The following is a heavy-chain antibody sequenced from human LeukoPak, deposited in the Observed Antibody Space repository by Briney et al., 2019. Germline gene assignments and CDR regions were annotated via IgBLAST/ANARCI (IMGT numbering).Heavy chain of an antibody. CDR1: VCSISRSLYY. CDR2: MYYCGST. V-gene: IGHV4-39*01. CDR3: ARHAGSYYYDASSYYYPYY. D-gene: IGHD3-22*01. Sequence: PSGALPLTCMVSVCSISRSLYYWRWTRHPPGKGLEWIGNMYYCGSTYYNPSLKSRVTISVDPSKNQFSLKQSSVTAADTAAYYCARHAGSYYYDASSYYYPYYWGQGTLVTVPS. J-gene: IGHJ4*02.